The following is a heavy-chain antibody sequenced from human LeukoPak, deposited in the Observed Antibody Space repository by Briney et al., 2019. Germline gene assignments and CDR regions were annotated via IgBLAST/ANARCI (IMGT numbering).Heavy chain of an antibody. J-gene: IGHJ4*02. Sequence: GGSLRLSCAASGVTFSSYWMSWVRQAPGKELEWVANIKQDGSEKYYVDSVEGRFTLSRDNAKNSLYLQMNSLRAEDTAVYYCSRDATHYDILSSYYRGGDFDYWGQGTLVTVSS. D-gene: IGHD3-9*01. CDR3: SRDATHYDILSSYYRGGDFDY. V-gene: IGHV3-7*04. CDR1: GVTFSSYW. CDR2: IKQDGSEK.